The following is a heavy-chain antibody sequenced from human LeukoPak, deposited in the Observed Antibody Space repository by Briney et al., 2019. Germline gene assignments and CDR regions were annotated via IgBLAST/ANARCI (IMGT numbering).Heavy chain of an antibody. CDR2: IIPIFGTA. CDR3: ARSDCTNGVCPLDY. D-gene: IGHD2-8*01. V-gene: IGHV1-69*13. J-gene: IGHJ4*02. CDR1: GGTFSSYA. Sequence: GASVKVSCKASGGTFSSYAISWVRQAPGQGLEWMGGIIPIFGTANYAQKFQGRVTITADESTSTAYMELSRLRSDDTAVYYCARSDCTNGVCPLDYWGQGTLVTVSS.